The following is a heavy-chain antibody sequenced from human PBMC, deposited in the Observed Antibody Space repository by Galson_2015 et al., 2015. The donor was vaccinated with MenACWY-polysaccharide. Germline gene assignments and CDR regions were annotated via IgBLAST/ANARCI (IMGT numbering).Heavy chain of an antibody. CDR1: GYRFSTFW. Sequence: SGAEVKQPGESLKISCKGSGYRFSTFWIGWVRQMPGKGLEWMGIIYPGDSDTRYSPSFQGQVIISADKSTNTAYLQWSSLKASDTAMYYCTRHRAADGTIDAFEIWGQGTMVTVSS. CDR3: TRHRAADGTIDAFEI. D-gene: IGHD1-1*01. V-gene: IGHV5-51*01. CDR2: IYPGDSDT. J-gene: IGHJ3*02.